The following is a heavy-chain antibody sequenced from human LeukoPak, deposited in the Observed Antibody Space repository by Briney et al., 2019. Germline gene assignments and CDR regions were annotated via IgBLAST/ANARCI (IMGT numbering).Heavy chain of an antibody. CDR1: GFTFDDYA. J-gene: IGHJ4*02. CDR3: AKDINYDSSGYTLDY. V-gene: IGHV3-9*01. Sequence: GGSLRLSCAVSGFTFDDYAMHWVRQAPGKGLEWVSGISWNSGSIGYADSVKGRFTISRDNAKNSLYLQMNSLRAEDTALYYCAKDINYDSSGYTLDYWGQGTLVTVSS. D-gene: IGHD3-22*01. CDR2: ISWNSGSI.